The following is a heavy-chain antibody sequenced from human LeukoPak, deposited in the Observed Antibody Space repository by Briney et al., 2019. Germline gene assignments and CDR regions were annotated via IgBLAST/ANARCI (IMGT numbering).Heavy chain of an antibody. D-gene: IGHD1-26*01. CDR2: IKGDESAR. V-gene: IGHV3-7*01. J-gene: IGHJ4*02. CDR1: GFTFSTYW. Sequence: PGGSLRLSCAASGFTFSTYWMAWVRQAPGKGLEWVANIKGDESARHQADSVKGRFTISRDNAQNSLYLQVSSLRGEDTAVYYCARDVGGSLDYWGQGTLVTVSS. CDR3: ARDVGGSLDY.